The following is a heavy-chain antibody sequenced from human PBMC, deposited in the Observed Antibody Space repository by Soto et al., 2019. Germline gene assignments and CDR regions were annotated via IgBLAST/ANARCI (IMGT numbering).Heavy chain of an antibody. CDR3: ASSRSGYSSGAIDY. CDR2: INPNSGGT. D-gene: IGHD6-19*01. CDR1: GYTFTGYY. V-gene: IGHV1-2*02. Sequence: QVQLVQSGAEVKKPGASVKVSCKASGYTFTGYYMHWVRQAPGQGLEWMGWINPNSGGTNYAQKVQGRVTMTRDTSISTAYMELSRLRSDDTAVYYCASSRSGYSSGAIDYWGQGTLVTVSS. J-gene: IGHJ4*02.